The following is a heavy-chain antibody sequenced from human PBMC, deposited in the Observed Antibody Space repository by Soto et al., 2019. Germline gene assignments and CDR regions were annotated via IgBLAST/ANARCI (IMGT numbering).Heavy chain of an antibody. CDR1: GDSISSYY. Sequence: SETLSLTCTVSGDSISSYYWSWIRQPPGKGLEWIGYIYYSGSTNYNPSLKSRVTISVDTSKNQFSLKLSSVTAADTAVYYCARERQQLSTLPYYYYMDVWGKGTTVTVSS. CDR3: ARERQQLSTLPYYYYMDV. V-gene: IGHV4-59*12. J-gene: IGHJ6*03. D-gene: IGHD6-13*01. CDR2: IYYSGST.